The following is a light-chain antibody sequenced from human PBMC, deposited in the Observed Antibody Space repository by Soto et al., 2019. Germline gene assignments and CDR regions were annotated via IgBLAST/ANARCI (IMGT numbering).Light chain of an antibody. CDR1: SSNIGAGYD. CDR2: GNN. J-gene: IGLJ2*01. V-gene: IGLV1-40*01. Sequence: QPVLTQPPSVSGAPGQRVTISCTGSSSNIGAGYDVHWYQHLPGTAPKLLMYGNNNRPSGVPDRFSGSKSDTSASLAITGLQAEDEADYYCQSYDSSLTAVLFGGGTQLTVL. CDR3: QSYDSSLTAVL.